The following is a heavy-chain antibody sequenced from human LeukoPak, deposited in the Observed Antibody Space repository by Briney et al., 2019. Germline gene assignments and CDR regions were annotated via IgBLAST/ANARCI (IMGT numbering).Heavy chain of an antibody. CDR1: GDSITSYY. CDR2: VDHTGST. V-gene: IGHV4-59*01. D-gene: IGHD4-11*01. CDR3: ARGRVSSSTWYSTYYYFFYMDF. J-gene: IGHJ6*03. Sequence: SETLSLTCIVSGDSITSYYWTWIRQPPGKGLEWIGYVDHTGSTKFNPPLNGRVSISRDTSNNFFSLRLRSVTAADTAVYFCARGRVSSSTWYSTYYYFFYMDFWGKGTTVTVSS.